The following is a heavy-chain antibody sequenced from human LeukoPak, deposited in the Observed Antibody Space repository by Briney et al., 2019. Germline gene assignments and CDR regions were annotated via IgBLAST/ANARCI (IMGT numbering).Heavy chain of an antibody. Sequence: SETLSLTCAVYGGSISTYYWSWIRQPPGKELEWIGYIYYTGSTNYNPSLNSRVTMSVDTSNNQFSLKLSSVTAADSAMYYCARGLPVAGKSWFDSWGQGTLVTVSS. CDR2: IYYTGST. CDR3: ARGLPVAGKSWFDS. J-gene: IGHJ5*01. V-gene: IGHV4-59*13. D-gene: IGHD6-19*01. CDR1: GGSISTYY.